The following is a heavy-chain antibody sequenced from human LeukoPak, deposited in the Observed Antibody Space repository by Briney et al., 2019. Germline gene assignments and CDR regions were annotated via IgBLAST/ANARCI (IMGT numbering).Heavy chain of an antibody. J-gene: IGHJ4*02. D-gene: IGHD3-3*01. CDR1: GGSISSSSYY. Sequence: SETLSLTCTVSGGSISSSSYYWGWIRQPPGKGLGWIGSIYYSGSTYYNPSLKSRVTISVDTSKNQFSLKLSSVTAADTAVYYCARHGVVVVRVYWGQGTLVTVSS. CDR3: ARHGVVVVRVY. V-gene: IGHV4-39*01. CDR2: IYYSGST.